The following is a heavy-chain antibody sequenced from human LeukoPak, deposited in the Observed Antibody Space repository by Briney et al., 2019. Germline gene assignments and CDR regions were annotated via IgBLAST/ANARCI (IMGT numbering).Heavy chain of an antibody. V-gene: IGHV4-39*07. D-gene: IGHD6-13*01. CDR3: ATLIAAAGSGIAVADYYYYMDV. CDR1: GGSISSGSYY. J-gene: IGHJ6*03. CDR2: IYHSGST. Sequence: SQTLSLTCTVSGGSISSGSYYWSWVRQPPGKGLEWIGEIYHSGSTNYNPSLKSRVTISVDKSKNQFSLKLSSVTAADTAVYYCATLIAAAGSGIAVADYYYYMDVWGKGTTVTVSS.